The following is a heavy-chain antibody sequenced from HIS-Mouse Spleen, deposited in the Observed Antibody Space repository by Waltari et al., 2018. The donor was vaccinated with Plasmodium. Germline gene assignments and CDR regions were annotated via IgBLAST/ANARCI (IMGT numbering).Heavy chain of an antibody. V-gene: IGHV1-18*01. CDR2: ISSYNGNT. CDR1: GYTFTRYG. D-gene: IGHD6-19*01. Sequence: QVQLVQSGTDMKKPGASVKVSCKASGYTFTRYGINWVRQAPGQGLEGMGWISSYNGNTNYAQKLQGRVTMTTDTSTSTAYMQLRSLGSDDTAVYYCARGSAGDAFDIWGQGTMVTVSS. CDR3: ARGSAGDAFDI. J-gene: IGHJ3*02.